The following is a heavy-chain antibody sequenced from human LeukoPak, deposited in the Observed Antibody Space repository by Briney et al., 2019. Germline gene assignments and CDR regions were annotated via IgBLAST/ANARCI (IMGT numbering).Heavy chain of an antibody. CDR1: GGSISSMSDY. V-gene: IGHV4-39*01. J-gene: IGHJ4*02. D-gene: IGHD3-3*01. Sequence: SETLSLTCTVPGGSISSMSDYWGWIRQPPGKGLEWIGSMFYTGSTYYNPSLKNRLTMSVDTSKNQFSLKLSSVTAADTAVYDCARRKEFWSGLINYWGQGTLVTVSS. CDR3: ARRKEFWSGLINY. CDR2: MFYTGST.